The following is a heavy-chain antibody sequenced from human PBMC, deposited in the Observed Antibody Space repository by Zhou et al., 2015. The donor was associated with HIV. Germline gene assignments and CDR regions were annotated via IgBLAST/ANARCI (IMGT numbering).Heavy chain of an antibody. J-gene: IGHJ6*02. CDR3: ARGHIVVARDGMDV. D-gene: IGHD2-21*01. CDR2: IIPIFGTA. CDR1: GYTFTAYY. Sequence: QVQLVQSGAEVKKPGASVKVSCKASGYTFTAYYMHWVRQAPGQGLEWMGGIIPIFGTANYAQKFQGRVTITADESTSTAYMELSSLRSEDTAVYYCARGHIVVARDGMDVVGPRDHGHRLL. V-gene: IGHV1-69*01.